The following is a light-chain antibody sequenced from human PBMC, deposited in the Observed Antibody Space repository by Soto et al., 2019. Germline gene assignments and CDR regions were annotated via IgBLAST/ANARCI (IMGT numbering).Light chain of an antibody. V-gene: IGLV2-14*01. CDR3: SSYTTIKTVV. J-gene: IGLJ2*01. Sequence: QSALTQPASVSGSPGQSITISCSGTSSDIGTYDHVAWFQQFPGKTPKLMIYSVSNRPSGVSYRFSGSKSGNTAYLTITGVQPEDEADYHCSSYTTIKTVVFGGGTKLTVL. CDR1: SSDIGTYDH. CDR2: SVS.